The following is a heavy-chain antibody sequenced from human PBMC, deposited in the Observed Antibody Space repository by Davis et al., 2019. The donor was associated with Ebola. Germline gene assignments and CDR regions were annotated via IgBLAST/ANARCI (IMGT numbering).Heavy chain of an antibody. V-gene: IGHV4-4*02. D-gene: IGHD7-27*01. CDR1: GGSISSSNW. J-gene: IGHJ6*04. CDR3: ARVPNWDPPYYYYGMDV. Sequence: MPSETSLTCAVSGGSISSSNWWSWVRQPPGKGLEWIGEIYHSGSTNYNPSLKSRVTISVDKSKNQFSLKLSSVTAADTAVYYCARVPNWDPPYYYYGMDVWGKGTTVTVSS. CDR2: IYHSGST.